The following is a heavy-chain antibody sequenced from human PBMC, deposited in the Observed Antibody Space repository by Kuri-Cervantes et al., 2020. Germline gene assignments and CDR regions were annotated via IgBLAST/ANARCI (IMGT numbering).Heavy chain of an antibody. V-gene: IGHV3-30*07. CDR1: GFTFSNYA. CDR2: ISYDGSNK. J-gene: IGHJ6*02. Sequence: GESLKISCAASGFTFSNYAMYWVRQAPGKGLEWVAGISYDGSNKYYADSVKGRFTISSDNSKNTLYLQMNSLRAEDTAVYYCARDVKDSSSWYGYYYYGMDVWGQGTTVTISS. D-gene: IGHD6-13*01. CDR3: ARDVKDSSSWYGYYYYGMDV.